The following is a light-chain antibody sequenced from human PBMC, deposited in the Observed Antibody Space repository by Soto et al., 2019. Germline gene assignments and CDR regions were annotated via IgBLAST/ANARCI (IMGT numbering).Light chain of an antibody. CDR2: DVI. Sequence: QSLLTQPPSVSGSRGQSVTISCTGTSSDVGGYNFVSWYQQHPGKAPKLMIYDVIKRPSGVPDRFSGSKSGDTASLTISGLQAEDEADYYCCSYGGSYTYVFGTGTKVTVL. J-gene: IGLJ1*01. V-gene: IGLV2-11*01. CDR1: SSDVGGYNF. CDR3: CSYGGSYTYV.